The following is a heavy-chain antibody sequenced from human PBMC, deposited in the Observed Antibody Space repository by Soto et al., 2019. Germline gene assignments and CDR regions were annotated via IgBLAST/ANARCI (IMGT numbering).Heavy chain of an antibody. J-gene: IGHJ4*02. D-gene: IGHD3-22*01. V-gene: IGHV3-23*01. CDR2: ISGSGGST. Sequence: GGSLRLSCAASGFTFSSYAMSWVRQAPGKGLEWVSAISGSGGSTYYADSVKGRFTISRDNSKNTLYLQMNSLRAEDTAVYYCAKDDSSGSDPGYFDYWGQGTLVTVSS. CDR1: GFTFSSYA. CDR3: AKDDSSGSDPGYFDY.